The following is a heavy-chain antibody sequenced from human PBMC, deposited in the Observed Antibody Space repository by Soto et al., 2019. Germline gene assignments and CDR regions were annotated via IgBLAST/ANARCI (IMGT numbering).Heavy chain of an antibody. Sequence: GGSLRLSCAASGFTFDDYGMSWARQAPGKGLEWVSGVNWNGGSTGYAESVKGRFNISRDNAKNSLYLQMNFLRAEDTAFYYCVRGASLNFDYWGQGTLVTVSS. D-gene: IGHD1-26*01. J-gene: IGHJ4*02. CDR1: GFTFDDYG. CDR2: VNWNGGST. CDR3: VRGASLNFDY. V-gene: IGHV3-20*04.